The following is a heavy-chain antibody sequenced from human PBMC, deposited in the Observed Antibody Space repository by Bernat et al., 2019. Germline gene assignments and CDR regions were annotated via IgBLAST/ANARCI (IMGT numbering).Heavy chain of an antibody. Sequence: QVQLQESGPGLVKPSQTLSLTCTVSGGSISSDGYYWSWIRQHPGQGLEWIGYIYYSGSTYYNPSLESRVTISVDTSKRQFSLRLSSVTAADTAVYYCARSFGSSSWYFDLWGRGTLVSVSS. D-gene: IGHD6-13*01. CDR2: IYYSGST. V-gene: IGHV4-31*03. CDR1: GGSISSDGYY. CDR3: ARSFGSSSWYFDL. J-gene: IGHJ2*01.